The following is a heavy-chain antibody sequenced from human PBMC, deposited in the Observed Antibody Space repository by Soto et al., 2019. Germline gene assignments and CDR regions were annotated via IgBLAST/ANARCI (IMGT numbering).Heavy chain of an antibody. CDR2: INIDGSST. V-gene: IGHV3-74*01. CDR1: GLTFSRFW. CDR3: ARVNNWNYPIDY. D-gene: IGHD1-7*01. Sequence: GGSLRLSCAASGLTFSRFWMHWVRQAPGKGLVWVSRINIDGSSTSYADSVKGRFTISRDNAKNTLYLQMNSLRADDTAVYYCARVNNWNYPIDYWGQGTLVTVSS. J-gene: IGHJ4*02.